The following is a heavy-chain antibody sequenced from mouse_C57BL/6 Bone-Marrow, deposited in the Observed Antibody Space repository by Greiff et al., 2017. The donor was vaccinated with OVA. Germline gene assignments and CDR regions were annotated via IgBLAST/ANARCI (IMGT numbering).Heavy chain of an antibody. CDR1: GYTFTDYE. Sequence: QVQLQQSGAELVRPGASVTLSCKASGYTFTDYEMHWVKQTPVHGLEWIGAIDPETGGTAYNQKFKGKAILTADKSSSTAYMELRSLTSEDSAVYYCTRRTAQTMDYWGQGTSVTVSS. J-gene: IGHJ4*01. CDR2: IDPETGGT. CDR3: TRRTAQTMDY. V-gene: IGHV1-15*01. D-gene: IGHD3-2*02.